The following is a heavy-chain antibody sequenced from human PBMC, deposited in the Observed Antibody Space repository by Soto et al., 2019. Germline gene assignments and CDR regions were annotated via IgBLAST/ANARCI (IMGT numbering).Heavy chain of an antibody. CDR3: ATEYYATPQNNWFDP. CDR1: GYTLTELS. CDR2: FDPEDGET. V-gene: IGHV1-24*01. Sequence: ASVKVSCQVSGYTLTELSMHWVRQAPGKGLEWMGGFDPEDGETIYAQKFQGRVTMTEDTSTDTAYMELSSLRSEDTAVYYCATEYYATPQNNWFDPWGQGTLVTVSS. J-gene: IGHJ5*02. D-gene: IGHD1-26*01.